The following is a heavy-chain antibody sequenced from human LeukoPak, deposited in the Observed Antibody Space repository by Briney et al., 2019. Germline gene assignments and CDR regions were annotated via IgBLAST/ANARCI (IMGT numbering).Heavy chain of an antibody. CDR1: GFSFRHYG. J-gene: IGHJ4*02. CDR2: INYDGSNK. Sequence: PGGSLRLSCAASGFSFRHYGMHWVRQAPGKGLEWVAFINYDGSNKYYAGSVKGRFTISRDNSKNTLYLEINSLSADDTAVYYCATTDTTCYWGQGTLVTVSS. CDR3: ATTDTTCY. V-gene: IGHV3-30*02. D-gene: IGHD1-14*01.